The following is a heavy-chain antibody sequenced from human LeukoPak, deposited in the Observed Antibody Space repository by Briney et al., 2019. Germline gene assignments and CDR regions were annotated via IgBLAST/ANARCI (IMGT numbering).Heavy chain of an antibody. CDR3: AREVAAAGTTYYYYYMDV. CDR2: IYHSGST. J-gene: IGHJ6*03. CDR1: GGSISSSSYY. D-gene: IGHD6-13*01. Sequence: SETLSLTCSVSGGSISSSSYYWGWIRQPPGKGLEWIGSIYHSGSTYYNPSLKSRVTISVDTSKNQFSLKLSSVTAADTAVYYCAREVAAAGTTYYYYYMDVWGKGTTVTVSS. V-gene: IGHV4-39*07.